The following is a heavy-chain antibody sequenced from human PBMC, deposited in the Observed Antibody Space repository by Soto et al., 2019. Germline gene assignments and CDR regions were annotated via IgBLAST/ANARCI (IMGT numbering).Heavy chain of an antibody. J-gene: IGHJ6*02. CDR1: GSTFSDYA. V-gene: IGHV1-2*02. CDR2: INPNSGGT. Sequence: ASVKVSCKASGSTFSDYAIHWVLQAPGQGLEWMGWINPNSGGTNYAQKFQGRVTMARDTSINTAYLDLSGLRSDDTAVYYCVIGHCSNGVCFLHYYGLDIWGLGTTVTVSS. D-gene: IGHD2-8*01. CDR3: VIGHCSNGVCFLHYYGLDI.